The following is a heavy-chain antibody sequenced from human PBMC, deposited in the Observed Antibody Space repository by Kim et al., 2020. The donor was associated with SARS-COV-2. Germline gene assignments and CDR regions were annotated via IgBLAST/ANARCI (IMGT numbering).Heavy chain of an antibody. D-gene: IGHD3-3*01. J-gene: IGHJ6*03. Sequence: ASVKVSCKASGYTFTSYAMNWVRQAPGQGLEWMGWITNTGNPTYAQGFTGRFVFSLDTSVSTAYLQISSLKAEDTAVYYCARGSYYDFWSGSLGPYYYYYMDVWGKGTTVTVSS. CDR2: ITNTGNP. V-gene: IGHV7-4-1*02. CDR3: ARGSYYDFWSGSLGPYYYYYMDV. CDR1: GYTFTSYA.